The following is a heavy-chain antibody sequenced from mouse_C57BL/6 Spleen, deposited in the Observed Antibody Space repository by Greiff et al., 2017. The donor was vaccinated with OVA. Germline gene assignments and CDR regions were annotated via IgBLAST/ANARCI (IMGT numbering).Heavy chain of an antibody. Sequence: VQLQQPGAELVKPGASVKVSCKASGYTFTSYWMHWVKQRPGQGLEWIGRIHPSDSDTNYNQKFKGKATLTVDKSSSTAYMQLSILTSEDSAVYYGAIYDGYSPYAMDYWGQGTSVTVSS. CDR1: GYTFTSYW. CDR3: AIYDGYSPYAMDY. V-gene: IGHV1-74*01. D-gene: IGHD2-3*01. CDR2: IHPSDSDT. J-gene: IGHJ4*01.